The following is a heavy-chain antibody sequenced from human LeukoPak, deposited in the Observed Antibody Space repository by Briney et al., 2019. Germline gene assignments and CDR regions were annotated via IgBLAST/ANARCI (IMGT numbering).Heavy chain of an antibody. Sequence: GGSLRLSCAASGFIFPNAWMHWVRQAPGKGLEWVGRTKNKNSGRTTNYIAPVKGRFTISRDDSRNTLYLEMDNLKTDDTAIYYCVRDGGLLPYYFTYWRQGTLVTVSS. CDR2: TKNKNSGRTT. D-gene: IGHD5-24*01. CDR1: GFIFPNAW. J-gene: IGHJ1*01. V-gene: IGHV3-15*01. CDR3: VRDGGLLPYYFTY.